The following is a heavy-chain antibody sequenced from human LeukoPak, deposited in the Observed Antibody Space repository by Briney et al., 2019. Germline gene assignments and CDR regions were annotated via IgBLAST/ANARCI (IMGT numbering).Heavy chain of an antibody. V-gene: IGHV4-59*01. Sequence: SETLSLTCTVSGGSISSYYWSWIRQPPGKGLEWIGYIYYSGSTNYNPSLKSRVTISVDTSKNQFSLTLSSVTAADTAVYYCARAGGYNTPEHFDYWGQGTLVTVSS. CDR1: GGSISSYY. J-gene: IGHJ4*02. CDR3: ARAGGYNTPEHFDY. D-gene: IGHD5-24*01. CDR2: IYYSGST.